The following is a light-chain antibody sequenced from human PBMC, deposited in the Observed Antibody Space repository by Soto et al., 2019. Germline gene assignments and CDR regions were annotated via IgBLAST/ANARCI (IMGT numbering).Light chain of an antibody. CDR2: EVS. J-gene: IGLJ2*01. Sequence: QSALTQPPSASGSPGQSVTISCTGTSSDVGGYNYVSWYQQHPGKAPKLMIYEVSKWPSGVPDRFSGSKSGNTASLTVSGLQAEDEADYDCSSYAGGNNFHVVFGGGTKLAVL. V-gene: IGLV2-8*01. CDR3: SSYAGGNNFHVV. CDR1: SSDVGGYNY.